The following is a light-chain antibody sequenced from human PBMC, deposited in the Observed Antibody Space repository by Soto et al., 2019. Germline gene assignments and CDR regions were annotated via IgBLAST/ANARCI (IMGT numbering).Light chain of an antibody. V-gene: IGLV2-8*01. CDR2: EVS. Sequence: QSALTQPPSASGSPGQSVTISCTGTSSDVGGYNYVSWYQQHPGKAPKLMIYEVSKRPSGVPDRFSGSKSDNTASLTVSGPQAENGADNNSTSNAGAKNLVFGGGTKLTVL. CDR3: TSNAGAKNLV. J-gene: IGLJ2*01. CDR1: SSDVGGYNY.